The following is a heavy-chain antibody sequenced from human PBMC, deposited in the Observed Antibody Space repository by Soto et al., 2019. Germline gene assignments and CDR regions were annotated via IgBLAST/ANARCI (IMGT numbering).Heavy chain of an antibody. CDR2: FDPEDGET. CDR3: ATGQLYYYDSSGYYQFGY. D-gene: IGHD3-22*01. CDR1: GYTLTELS. J-gene: IGHJ4*02. V-gene: IGHV1-24*01. Sequence: ASVKVSCKVSGYTLTELSMHWVRQAPGKGLEWMGGFDPEDGETIYAQKFQGRVTMTEDTSTDTAYMELSSLRSEDTAVYYCATGQLYYYDSSGYYQFGYWGQGTLVTISS.